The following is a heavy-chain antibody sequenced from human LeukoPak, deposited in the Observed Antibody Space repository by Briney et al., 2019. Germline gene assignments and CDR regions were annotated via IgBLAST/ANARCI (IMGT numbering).Heavy chain of an antibody. D-gene: IGHD3-10*02. V-gene: IGHV3-23*01. J-gene: IGHJ4*02. Sequence: GGSLRLSCAASGFTFSTYSMNWVRQAPGKGLEWVSGISGGGVSTYYADSVKGRFTISRDNSKNTLYLQMNGLRAEDTAVYYCAKDTSRPNALCMVWGQGTLVTVSS. CDR2: ISGGGVST. CDR3: AKDTSRPNALCMV. CDR1: GFTFSTYS.